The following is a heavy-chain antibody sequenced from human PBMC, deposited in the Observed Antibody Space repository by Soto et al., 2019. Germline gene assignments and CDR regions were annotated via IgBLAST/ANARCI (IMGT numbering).Heavy chain of an antibody. Sequence: QVQLVQSGAEVKKPGASVKVSCKASGYTFTHYGITWVRQASGQGLEWMGWINSFSGDTNYPQKLQGRLTMTTDTSTNTVYMELRNLRSDDTAVDYCARDLHSGGKYWYFDIWGRGTLVTVSS. CDR2: INSFSGDT. CDR1: GYTFTHYG. CDR3: ARDLHSGGKYWYFDI. V-gene: IGHV1-18*01. D-gene: IGHD2-15*01. J-gene: IGHJ2*01.